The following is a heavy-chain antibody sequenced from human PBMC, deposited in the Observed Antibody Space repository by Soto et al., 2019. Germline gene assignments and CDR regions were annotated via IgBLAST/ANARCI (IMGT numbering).Heavy chain of an antibody. V-gene: IGHV4-59*12. Sequence: SETLSLTCSVTGGSISSDYWSWIRQPPGKGLEWIGYIYYTGSTNYNPSLKSRVTISVDTSKNQFSLKLTSVTAADTAVYYCARFVLSSGGSCDLDSSGQGALVTVSS. CDR3: ARFVLSSGGSCDLDS. D-gene: IGHD2-15*01. CDR1: GGSISSDY. CDR2: IYYTGST. J-gene: IGHJ4*02.